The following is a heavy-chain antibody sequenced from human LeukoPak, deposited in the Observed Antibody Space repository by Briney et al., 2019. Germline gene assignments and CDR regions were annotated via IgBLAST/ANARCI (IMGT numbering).Heavy chain of an antibody. CDR2: IYPDDSAT. V-gene: IGHV5-51*01. CDR3: ARRGGSTSQKYDY. CDR1: GYRFTNYW. D-gene: IGHD2-2*01. J-gene: IGHJ4*02. Sequence: GESLKISCKGSGYRFTNYWIGWVRQMPGKGLEWMGIIYPDDSATRYSPSFQGQVTISADRSISTAYLQWSGLKASDTAMYYCARRGGSTSQKYDYWGQGTLVTVSS.